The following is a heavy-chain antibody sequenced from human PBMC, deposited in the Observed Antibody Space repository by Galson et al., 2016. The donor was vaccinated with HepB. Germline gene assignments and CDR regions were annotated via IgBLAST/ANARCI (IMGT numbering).Heavy chain of an antibody. D-gene: IGHD1-26*01. CDR3: ATDLGRTRCVDN. V-gene: IGHV3-20*04. J-gene: IGHJ4*02. CDR1: GFTFDDYG. Sequence: SLRLSCAVSGFTFDDYGMTWVRQAPGKGLEWVSGINWSGDSTAYADSVKGRFTISRDNAKNSVYLQMNSLRAEDTAVYFCATDLGRTRCVDNWGQGTLVTVSS. CDR2: INWSGDST.